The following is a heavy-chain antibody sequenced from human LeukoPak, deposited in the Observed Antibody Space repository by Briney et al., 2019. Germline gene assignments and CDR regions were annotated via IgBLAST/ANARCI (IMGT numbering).Heavy chain of an antibody. CDR2: IYYTGST. V-gene: IGHV4-39*01. CDR3: ARLHYGGNYGYYYYYMDV. D-gene: IGHD4-23*01. J-gene: IGHJ6*03. Sequence: SETLSLTCTVSGGSISSSSYYWGWIRQPPGKELEWIGSIYYTGSTYYNPSLKSRVTISVDTSKNQFSLKLSSVTAADTAVYYCARLHYGGNYGYYYYYMDVWGKGTTVTISS. CDR1: GGSISSSSYY.